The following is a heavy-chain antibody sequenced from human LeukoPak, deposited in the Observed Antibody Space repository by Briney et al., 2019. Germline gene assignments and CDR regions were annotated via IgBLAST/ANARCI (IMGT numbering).Heavy chain of an antibody. V-gene: IGHV1-24*01. CDR3: ATDLRQLGGLYFQH. Sequence: ASVKVSCKVSGDTLIELAIHWVRQAPGKGLEWMGGLDPEDGATMYAQKFEGRVSMTEDTSTDTAYMELSSLRSEDTAVYYCATDLRQLGGLYFQHWGQGTLVTVSS. D-gene: IGHD6-13*01. CDR1: GDTLIELA. J-gene: IGHJ1*01. CDR2: LDPEDGAT.